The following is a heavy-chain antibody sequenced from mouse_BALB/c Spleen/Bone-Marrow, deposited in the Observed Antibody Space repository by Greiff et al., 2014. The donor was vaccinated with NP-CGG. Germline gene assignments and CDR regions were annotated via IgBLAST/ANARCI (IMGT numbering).Heavy chain of an antibody. J-gene: IGHJ4*01. CDR3: ARKGNYVAMDY. Sequence: VQLQQSGAELAKPGGSVKMSCKASGYTFTSYWMHWVQQTPGQGLEWIGYINPSTGYTEYNQKFKDKSTLTADKPSSTAYMQLSSLTSEDSAVYYCARKGNYVAMDYWGQGTSVTVSS. CDR1: GYTFTSYW. CDR2: INPSTGYT. D-gene: IGHD2-1*01. V-gene: IGHV1-7*01.